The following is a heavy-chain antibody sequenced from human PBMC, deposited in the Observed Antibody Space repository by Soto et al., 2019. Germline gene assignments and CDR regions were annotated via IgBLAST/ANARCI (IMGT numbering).Heavy chain of an antibody. CDR1: GYTFTRYG. J-gene: IGHJ6*02. CDR3: AREGDVPYYYYGLDV. V-gene: IGHV1-18*01. CDR2: ISGYDGRT. Sequence: QVHLVQSGAEVKKPGASVKVSCKTSGYTFTRYGISWVRQAPGQGLEWMGWISGYDGRTHFAQKVQDRVTRNTDTSTTTVYMELRSLSSDDTAVYYCAREGDVPYYYYGLDVWGQGPTVTVSS. D-gene: IGHD2-21*02.